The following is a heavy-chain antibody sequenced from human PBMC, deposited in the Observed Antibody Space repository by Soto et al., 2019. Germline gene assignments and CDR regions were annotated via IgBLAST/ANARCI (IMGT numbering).Heavy chain of an antibody. CDR2: IYYSGST. V-gene: IGHV4-31*03. J-gene: IGHJ3*02. Sequence: QVQLQESGPGLVKPSQTLSLTCTVSGGSIRSGGYYWSWIRQHPGKGLEWIGYIYYSGSTYYNPSLKSRVTISVDTSKNQFSLKLSSVTAADTAVYYCASSPRRGYGEHGGEALDIWGQGTMVTVSS. CDR3: ASSPRRGYGEHGGEALDI. CDR1: GGSIRSGGYY. D-gene: IGHD4-17*01.